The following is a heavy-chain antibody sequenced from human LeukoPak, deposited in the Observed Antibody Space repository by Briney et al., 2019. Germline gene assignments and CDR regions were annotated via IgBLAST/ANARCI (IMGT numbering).Heavy chain of an antibody. CDR1: SESHSGKN. D-gene: IGHD2-2*01. CDR2: INHSGIT. Sequence: SETLSPPCAPHSESHSGKNSCSIPHPPPKGHQWIGAINHSGITNFNPSLNCRVTISLDTSKNQFSLKVSSVTAADRAVYYCARSPCSSTSCYYYYGMDVWGQGTTVTVSS. J-gene: IGHJ6*02. V-gene: IGHV4-34*01. CDR3: ARSPCSSTSCYYYYGMDV.